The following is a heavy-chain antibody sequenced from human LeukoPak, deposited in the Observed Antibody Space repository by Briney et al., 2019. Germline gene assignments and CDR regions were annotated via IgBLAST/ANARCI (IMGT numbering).Heavy chain of an antibody. CDR3: AREERWLQKRGPYDAFDI. CDR2: IYYSGST. J-gene: IGHJ3*02. Sequence: SETLSLTCTVSGGSISSYYWSWIRQPPGKGLEWIGYIYYSGSTNYNPSLKSRVTISVDTSKNQFPLKLSSVTAADTAVYYCAREERWLQKRGPYDAFDIWGQGTMVTVSS. V-gene: IGHV4-59*01. D-gene: IGHD5-24*01. CDR1: GGSISSYY.